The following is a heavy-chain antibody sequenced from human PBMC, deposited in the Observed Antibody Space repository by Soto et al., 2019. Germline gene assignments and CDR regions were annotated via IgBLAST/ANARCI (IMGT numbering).Heavy chain of an antibody. CDR1: GFTFSSYA. CDR2: ISYDGSNK. J-gene: IGHJ4*02. CDR3: ARGLVVPAVFLDY. V-gene: IGHV3-30-3*01. Sequence: QVQLVESGGGVVQPGRSLRLSCAASGFTFSSYAMHWVRQAPGKGLEWVAVISYDGSNKYYADSVKGRFTISRDNSKNTLYLQMNSLRAAVTAVYYCARGLVVPAVFLDYRGQGTLVTVSS. D-gene: IGHD2-2*01.